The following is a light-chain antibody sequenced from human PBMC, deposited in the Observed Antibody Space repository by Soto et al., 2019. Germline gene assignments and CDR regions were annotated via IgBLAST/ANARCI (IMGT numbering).Light chain of an antibody. J-gene: IGKJ3*01. V-gene: IGKV3-20*01. Sequence: EMVLTQSPGTLSLSPGERATLSCRASQSVTSSYLARYQQIPGQAPRLLIYVASIRATGIPDRFSGSGSGSDFTLTISRVEPEGSAGYYCQQYGYSPLFTFGPGTKVDMK. CDR2: VAS. CDR3: QQYGYSPLFT. CDR1: QSVTSSY.